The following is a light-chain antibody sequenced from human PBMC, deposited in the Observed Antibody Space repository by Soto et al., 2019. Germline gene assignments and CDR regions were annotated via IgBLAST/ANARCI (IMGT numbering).Light chain of an antibody. J-gene: IGLJ2*01. CDR1: SSDVGGYNY. CDR3: SSYTSSSTVV. V-gene: IGLV2-14*01. CDR2: DVS. Sequence: QSALTQPASVSGSPGQSITISCNGTSSDVGGYNYVCWYQQHPGKAPKLIIYDVSNRPSGVSNRFSGSKSGNTASLSISGLQAEDEADYYCSSYTSSSTVVFGGGTKLTVL.